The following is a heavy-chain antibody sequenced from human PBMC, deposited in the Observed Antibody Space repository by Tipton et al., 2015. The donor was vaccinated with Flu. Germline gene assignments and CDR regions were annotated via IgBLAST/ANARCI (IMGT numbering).Heavy chain of an antibody. CDR1: GGSIRSFF. J-gene: IGHJ4*02. V-gene: IGHV4-39*01. CDR2: IDYVGDT. D-gene: IGHD2-21*02. CDR3: ARLSYCDVDLKNYYFDF. Sequence: GLVKPSETLSLTCAVSGGSIRSFFGGWIRQPPGKGLELIGTIDYVGDTHYNPSPKSPVTISADTSKNQFSLKLNSLTAADTAVYYCARLSYCDVDLKNYYFDFWGLGVLVTVSS.